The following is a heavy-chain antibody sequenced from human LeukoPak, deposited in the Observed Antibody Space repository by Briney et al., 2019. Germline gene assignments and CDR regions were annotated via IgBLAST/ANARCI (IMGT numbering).Heavy chain of an antibody. CDR3: ARGRYDSSGDDAFEI. CDR2: INPNSGNT. CDR1: GYTFTGYY. V-gene: IGHV1-18*04. J-gene: IGHJ3*02. D-gene: IGHD3-22*01. Sequence: ASVKVSCKASGYTFTGYYMHWVRQAPGQGLEWMGWINPNSGNTNYAQKLQGRVTMTTDTSTSTAYMELRSLRSDDTAVYYCARGRYDSSGDDAFEIWGQGTMVTVSS.